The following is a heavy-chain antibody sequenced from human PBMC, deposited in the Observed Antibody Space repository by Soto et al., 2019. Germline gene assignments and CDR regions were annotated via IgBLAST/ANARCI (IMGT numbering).Heavy chain of an antibody. Sequence: PSETLSLTCTVSGGSISSYYWSWIRQPPGKGLEWIGYIYYSGSTNYNPSLKSRVTISVDTSKNQFSLKLSSVTAADTAVYYCARAVVVVPAAMRWFDPWGQGTLVTVSS. V-gene: IGHV4-59*01. D-gene: IGHD2-2*01. CDR2: IYYSGST. CDR1: GGSISSYY. J-gene: IGHJ5*02. CDR3: ARAVVVVPAAMRWFDP.